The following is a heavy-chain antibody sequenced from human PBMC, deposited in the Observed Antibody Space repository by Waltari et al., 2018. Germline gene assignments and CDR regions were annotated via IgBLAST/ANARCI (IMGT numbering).Heavy chain of an antibody. CDR3: ASLFGSDAFDI. Sequence: RKATGQGLEWMGWMNPNSGNTGYAQKFQGRVTMTRNTSISTAYMELSSLRSEDTAVYYCASLFGSDAFDIWGQGTMVTVSS. CDR2: MNPNSGNT. V-gene: IGHV1-8*01. J-gene: IGHJ3*02. D-gene: IGHD3-10*01.